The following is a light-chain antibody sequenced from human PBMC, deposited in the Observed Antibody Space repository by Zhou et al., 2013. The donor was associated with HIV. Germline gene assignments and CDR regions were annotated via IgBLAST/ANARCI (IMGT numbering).Light chain of an antibody. CDR3: MQALQTPLT. CDR2: LGS. Sequence: DIVMTQSPLSLPVTPGEPASISCGSSQSLLHSNGLTYLDWYLQKPGQSPQLLIYLGSNRASGVPDRFSGSGSGTDFTLKISRVEAEDVGVYFCMQALQTPLTFGGGTKVVIK. J-gene: IGKJ4*01. V-gene: IGKV2-28*01. CDR1: QSLLHSNGLTY.